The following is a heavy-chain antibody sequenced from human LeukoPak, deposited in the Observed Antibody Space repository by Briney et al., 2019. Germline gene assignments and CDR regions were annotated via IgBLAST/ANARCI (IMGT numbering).Heavy chain of an antibody. D-gene: IGHD7-27*01. CDR1: GYSISSGYY. V-gene: IGHV4-38-2*01. Sequence: PSETLSLTCAVSGYSISSGYYWGWIRQPPGEGLEWIGSIYHSGSTYYNLSLKSRVTISVDTSKNQFSLKLSSVTAADTAVYYCARLANWAVWGQGTLVTVSS. J-gene: IGHJ4*02. CDR2: IYHSGST. CDR3: ARLANWAV.